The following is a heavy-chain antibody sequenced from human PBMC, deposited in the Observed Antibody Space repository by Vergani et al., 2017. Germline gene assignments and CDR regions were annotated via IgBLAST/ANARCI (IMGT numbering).Heavy chain of an antibody. CDR3: AKELTTVTIPNYFDY. CDR2: IRYDGSDK. V-gene: IGHV3-30*02. Sequence: QVQLVESGGGLVKPGGSLRLSCAASGFSFNIYGMHWVRQAPGKGLEWVAFIRYDGSDKYYADSVKGRFTISRDNSMNTLYLQMNSLRADDTAVYYCAKELTTVTIPNYFDYWGQGTLVTVSS. CDR1: GFSFNIYG. D-gene: IGHD4-17*01. J-gene: IGHJ4*02.